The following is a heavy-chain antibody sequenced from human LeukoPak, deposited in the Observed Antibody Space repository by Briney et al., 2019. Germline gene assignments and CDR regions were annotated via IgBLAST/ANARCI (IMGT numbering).Heavy chain of an antibody. Sequence: PSETLSLTCTVAGGSLSSFTYNWGWIRQPPGKGLEWIGSVYYTGITYYNPSVESRVTISVDTSKNHFSLELNSVTAADTGVYFCARQVRSPVVMFMDVWGKGTTVIVSS. CDR3: ARQVRSPVVMFMDV. V-gene: IGHV4-39*01. D-gene: IGHD3-22*01. CDR1: GGSLSSFTYN. CDR2: VYYTGIT. J-gene: IGHJ6*03.